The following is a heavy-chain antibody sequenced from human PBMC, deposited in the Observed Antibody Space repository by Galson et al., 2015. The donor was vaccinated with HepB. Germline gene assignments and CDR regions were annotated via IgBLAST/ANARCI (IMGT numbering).Heavy chain of an antibody. V-gene: IGHV1-46*01. CDR2: INPSGGST. CDR1: GYTFTSYY. Sequence: SVKVSCKASGYTFTSYYMHWVRQAPGQGLEWMGIINPSGGSTSYAQKFQGRVTMTRDTSTSTVYMELSSLRSEDTAVYYCARSPSHLQYDSSGYLADPWGQGTLVTVSS. D-gene: IGHD3-22*01. CDR3: ARSPSHLQYDSSGYLADP. J-gene: IGHJ5*02.